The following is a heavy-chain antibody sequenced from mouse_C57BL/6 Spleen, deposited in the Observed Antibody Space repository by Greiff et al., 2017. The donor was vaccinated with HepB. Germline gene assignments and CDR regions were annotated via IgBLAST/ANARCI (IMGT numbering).Heavy chain of an antibody. J-gene: IGHJ1*03. CDR1: GFTFSSYT. CDR2: ISGGGGNT. CDR3: ARRYYGSSGYYDV. Sequence: EVQVVESGGGLVKPGGSLKLSCAASGFTFSSYTMSWVRQTPEKRLEWVATISGGGGNTYYPDSVKGRFNISRDNAKNTLYLQMSSLRSEDTALYYCARRYYGSSGYYDVWGTGTTVTVSS. D-gene: IGHD1-1*01. V-gene: IGHV5-9*01.